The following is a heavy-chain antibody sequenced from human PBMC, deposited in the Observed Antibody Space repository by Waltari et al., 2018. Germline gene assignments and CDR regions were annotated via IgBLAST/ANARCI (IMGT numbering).Heavy chain of an antibody. D-gene: IGHD3-10*01. CDR2: ISGSGGST. CDR3: AKTAPGPLHSITMVQVDY. V-gene: IGHV3-23*01. J-gene: IGHJ4*02. Sequence: EVQLLESGGGLVQPGGSLRLSCAASGFPFSSYALSWVRQAPGTGLEWVSAISGSGGSTYYADSVKGRFTISRDNSKNTLYLQMNSLRAEDTAVYYCAKTAPGPLHSITMVQVDYWGQGTLVTVSS. CDR1: GFPFSSYA.